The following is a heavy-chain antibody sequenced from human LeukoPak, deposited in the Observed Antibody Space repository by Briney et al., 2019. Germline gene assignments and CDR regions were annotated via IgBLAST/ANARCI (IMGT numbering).Heavy chain of an antibody. J-gene: IGHJ3*02. CDR3: AREADYYDSSGWAFDT. D-gene: IGHD3-22*01. Sequence: GGSLRLSCAASGFTFSSYSMNWVRQAPGKGLEWVSYISSSSSTIYYADSVKGRFTISRDNSKNTLYLQVNSLRAEDTAVYYCAREADYYDSSGWAFDTWGQGTMVTVSS. CDR1: GFTFSSYS. CDR2: ISSSSSTI. V-gene: IGHV3-48*01.